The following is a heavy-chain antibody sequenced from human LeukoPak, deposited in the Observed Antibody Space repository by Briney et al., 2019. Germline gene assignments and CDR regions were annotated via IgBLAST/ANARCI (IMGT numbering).Heavy chain of an antibody. D-gene: IGHD2-2*01. CDR2: IYSGGST. J-gene: IGHJ4*02. V-gene: IGHV3-66*04. CDR1: GFTVSSNY. Sequence: GGSLRLSCSASGFTVSSNYISWVRAAPGEGLEWGSGIYSGGSTYYAEPVKGRFNMTRDNSKHTVYLQMSSLRVDDTALYYCATPYCNLTSCFPYFFDYWGRGTLVTVSS. CDR3: ATPYCNLTSCFPYFFDY.